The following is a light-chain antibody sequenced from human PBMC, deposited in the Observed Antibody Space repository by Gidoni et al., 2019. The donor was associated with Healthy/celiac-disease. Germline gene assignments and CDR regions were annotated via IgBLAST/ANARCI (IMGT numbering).Light chain of an antibody. CDR3: QAWDSSSREV. V-gene: IGLV3-1*01. Sequence: SYELTQPPSVSVSPGQTASITCSGDKLGDKYACWYQQKPGPSPVLVIYQDSKRPSGIPERFSGSNSGNTATLTISGTQAMDEADYYCQAWDSSSREVFGGGTKLTVL. J-gene: IGLJ2*01. CDR2: QDS. CDR1: KLGDKY.